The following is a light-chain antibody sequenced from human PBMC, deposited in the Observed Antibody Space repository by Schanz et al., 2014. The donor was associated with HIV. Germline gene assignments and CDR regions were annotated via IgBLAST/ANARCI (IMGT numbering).Light chain of an antibody. CDR2: RHN. CDR1: SSNIGSNY. J-gene: IGLJ3*02. CDR3: SSYAGSNTWV. V-gene: IGLV1-47*01. Sequence: QSVLAQSPSASGTPGQRVTISCSGSSSNIGSNYVYWFNQLPGTAPKLLIYRHNQRPSGVPDRFSGSKSGTSASLAITGLQAEDEADYYCSSYAGSNTWVFGGGTKLTVL.